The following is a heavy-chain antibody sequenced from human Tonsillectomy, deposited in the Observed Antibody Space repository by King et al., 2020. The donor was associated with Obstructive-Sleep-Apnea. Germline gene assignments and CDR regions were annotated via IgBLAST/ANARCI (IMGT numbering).Heavy chain of an antibody. CDR3: AREPPTVTTSYFDY. Sequence: VQLQESGPGLVKPSETLSLTCTVSGGSISSYYWSWIRQPPGKGLERIGYTYYSGSTNYNPPLKSRVTISVDTSKNQFSLKLSSVTAADTAVYYCAREPPTVTTSYFDYWGQGTLVTVSS. CDR1: GGSISSYY. CDR2: TYYSGST. V-gene: IGHV4-59*01. J-gene: IGHJ4*02. D-gene: IGHD4-17*01.